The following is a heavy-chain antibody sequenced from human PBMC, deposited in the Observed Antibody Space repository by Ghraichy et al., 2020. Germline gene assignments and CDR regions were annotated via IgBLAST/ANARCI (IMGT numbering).Heavy chain of an antibody. V-gene: IGHV1-2*06. Sequence: ASVKVSCKASKYTFSGYFIHWVRQAPGLGLEWMGRVKFDNGATDYGQKFKGRVSVTRDTSISTVYMELNRLSSDDMATYYCAREGDSNGWNDLWGQGTVVTVSS. CDR3: AREGDSNGWNDL. J-gene: IGHJ4*02. CDR2: VKFDNGAT. CDR1: KYTFSGYF. D-gene: IGHD3/OR15-3a*01.